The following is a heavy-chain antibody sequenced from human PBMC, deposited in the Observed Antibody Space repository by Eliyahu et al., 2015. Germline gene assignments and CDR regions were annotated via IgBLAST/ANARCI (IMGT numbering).Heavy chain of an antibody. J-gene: IGHJ4*02. CDR2: IWYDGSNK. CDR3: ARSESYYDSSGYLTY. V-gene: IGHV3-33*01. Sequence: QVQLVESGGGVVQPGRSLRLSCXASGFTFXSYGMHWXRQAPGKGLEWVAVIWYDGSNKYYADSVKGRFTISRDNSKNTLYLQMNSLRAEDTAVYYCARSESYYDSSGYLTYWGQGTLVTVSS. CDR1: GFTFXSYG. D-gene: IGHD3-22*01.